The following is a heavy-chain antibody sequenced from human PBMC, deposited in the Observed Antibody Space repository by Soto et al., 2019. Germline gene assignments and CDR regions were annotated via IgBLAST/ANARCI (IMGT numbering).Heavy chain of an antibody. D-gene: IGHD3-3*01. Sequence: GGSLRLSCAASGFTFSSYAMSWVRQAPGKGLEWVSAISGSGGSTYYADSVKGRFTISRDNSKNTLYLQMNSLRAEDTAVYYCAKDTRTYDFWSGYYLHWGQGTLVTVSS. V-gene: IGHV3-23*01. CDR1: GFTFSSYA. CDR2: ISGSGGST. CDR3: AKDTRTYDFWSGYYLH. J-gene: IGHJ4*02.